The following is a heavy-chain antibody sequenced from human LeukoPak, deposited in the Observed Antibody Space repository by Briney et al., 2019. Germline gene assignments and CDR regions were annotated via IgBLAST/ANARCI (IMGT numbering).Heavy chain of an antibody. CDR1: GFTFSSYS. D-gene: IGHD6-13*01. V-gene: IGHV3-21*01. Sequence: PGGSLRLSCAASGFTFSSYSMSWVRRAPRMGLEWVSSISSTGTYVYYADSVKGRFTISRDNAKKSLYLQMNSLRADDTAVYYCARVTVAAGPDYWGQGTRVTVSS. CDR3: ARVTVAAGPDY. J-gene: IGHJ4*02. CDR2: ISSTGTYV.